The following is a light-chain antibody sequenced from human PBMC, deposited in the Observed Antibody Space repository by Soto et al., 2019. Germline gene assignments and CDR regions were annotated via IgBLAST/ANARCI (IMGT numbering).Light chain of an antibody. V-gene: IGKV2-30*01. Sequence: DVVMTQSPLSLSVTLGQSASISCRSSQSLEYSDGNTYLNWFHQRPGQSPRRLIYKVSNRDSGDPDRFSGSESGTDFTLKISRVEAEDVGVYYCMQCTHWPRTFGQGTKLEIK. CDR3: MQCTHWPRT. CDR2: KVS. CDR1: QSLEYSDGNTY. J-gene: IGKJ1*01.